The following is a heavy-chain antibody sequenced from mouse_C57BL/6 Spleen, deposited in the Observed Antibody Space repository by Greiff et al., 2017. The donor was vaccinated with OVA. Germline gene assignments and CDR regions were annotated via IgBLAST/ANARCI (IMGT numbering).Heavy chain of an antibody. CDR3: ARSNYSNYDYFDY. Sequence: QVQLKQPGAELVKPGASVKLSCKASGYTFTSYWMQWVKQRPGQGLEWIGEIDPSDSYTNYNQKFKGKATLTVDTSSSTAYMQLSSLTSEDSAVYYCARSNYSNYDYFDYWGQGTTLTVSS. CDR1: GYTFTSYW. D-gene: IGHD2-5*01. CDR2: IDPSDSYT. J-gene: IGHJ2*01. V-gene: IGHV1-50*01.